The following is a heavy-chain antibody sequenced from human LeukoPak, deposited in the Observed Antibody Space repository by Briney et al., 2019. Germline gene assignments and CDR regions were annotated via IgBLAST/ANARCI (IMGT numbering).Heavy chain of an antibody. D-gene: IGHD2-15*01. CDR3: VRGGGSIRHSYYYYVDV. CDR2: ITWHGGST. Sequence: PGGSLRLSCAASGFSFNDYGMSWVRQAPGQGPEWVSGITWHGGSTDYAASVKGRFTISRDNARNSLYLQMNSLRDEDTALYYCVRGGGSIRHSYYYYVDVWGKGTSVTVSS. J-gene: IGHJ6*03. V-gene: IGHV3-20*04. CDR1: GFSFNDYG.